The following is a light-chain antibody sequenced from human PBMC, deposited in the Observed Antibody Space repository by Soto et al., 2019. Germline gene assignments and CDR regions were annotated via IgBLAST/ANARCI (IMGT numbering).Light chain of an antibody. CDR3: RSYTSSSSLYG. V-gene: IGLV2-14*01. J-gene: IGLJ1*01. CDR2: DVS. CDR1: SSDVGGYNY. Sequence: QSALTQPASVSGSPGQSITISCTGTSSDVGGYNYVSWYQQHPGKAPKLMIYDVSNRPSGVSNRFSGSKSGNTASLTISGLQAEDEADYYCRSYTSSSSLYGFGTGTKVTVL.